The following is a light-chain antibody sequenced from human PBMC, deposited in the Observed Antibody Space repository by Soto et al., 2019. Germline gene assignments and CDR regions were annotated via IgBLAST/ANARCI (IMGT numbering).Light chain of an antibody. Sequence: VMTQAPATLSVSPGERATLSCRASQSVSSSYLAWYQQKPGQAPRLLIYGTSSRATGIPDRFSGSGSGTDFTLTISRLEPEDFAVYYCQQYGSSPRTFGQGTKVDIK. J-gene: IGKJ1*01. CDR2: GTS. CDR1: QSVSSSY. CDR3: QQYGSSPRT. V-gene: IGKV3-20*01.